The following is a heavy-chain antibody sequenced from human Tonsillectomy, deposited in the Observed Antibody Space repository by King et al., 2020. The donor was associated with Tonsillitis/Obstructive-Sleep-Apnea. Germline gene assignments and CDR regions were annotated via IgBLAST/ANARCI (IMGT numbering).Heavy chain of an antibody. CDR3: TTYDGYSSG. Sequence: VQLVESGGGLVKPGGSLRLSCAASGFTFNNAAMSWVRQAPGKGLEWVGRIKRKSDGGTTELAAPVKGRFTISRDDSENTLHLQMNSLKTDDTGVYYCTTYDGYSSGWGQRTLVTVSS. CDR2: IKRKSDGGTT. CDR1: GFTFNNAA. D-gene: IGHD6-19*01. J-gene: IGHJ4*02. V-gene: IGHV3-15*05.